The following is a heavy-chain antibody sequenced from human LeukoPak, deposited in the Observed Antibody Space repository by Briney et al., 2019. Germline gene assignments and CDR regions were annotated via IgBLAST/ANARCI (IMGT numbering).Heavy chain of an antibody. Sequence: PGESLKISCKGSGYSFTSYWIGWVRQMPGKGLEWMGIIYPGDSDTRYSPSFQGQVTISADKSNSTAYLQWSSLKASDTAMYYCARQAAAGDINYYYYGMDVWGQGTTVTVSS. V-gene: IGHV5-51*01. CDR1: GYSFTSYW. CDR3: ARQAAAGDINYYYYGMDV. CDR2: IYPGDSDT. D-gene: IGHD6-13*01. J-gene: IGHJ6*02.